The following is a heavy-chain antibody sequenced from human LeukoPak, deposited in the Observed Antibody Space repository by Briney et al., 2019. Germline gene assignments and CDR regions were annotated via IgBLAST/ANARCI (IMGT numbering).Heavy chain of an antibody. D-gene: IGHD5-18*01. V-gene: IGHV1-2*04. CDR3: ARGGWSMDTAMVLPQIYYGMDV. CDR2: INPNSGGT. J-gene: IGHJ6*02. CDR1: GYTFTGYY. Sequence: GASVKVSCKASGYTFTGYYMHWVRQAPGQGLEWMGWINPNSGGTNYAQKFQGWVTMTRDTSISTAYMELSRLRSDDTAVYYCARGGWSMDTAMVLPQIYYGMDVWGQGTTVTVSS.